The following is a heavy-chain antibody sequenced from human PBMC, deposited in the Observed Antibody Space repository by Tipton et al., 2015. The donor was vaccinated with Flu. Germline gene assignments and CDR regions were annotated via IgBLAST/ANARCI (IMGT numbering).Heavy chain of an antibody. CDR1: GGSFSGYY. V-gene: IGHV4-34*01. D-gene: IGHD6-19*01. J-gene: IGHJ6*02. CDR2: INHSGST. Sequence: TLSLTCGVYGGSFSGYYWSWIRQSPGKGLEWIGEINHSGSTKYNPSLKSRLTISVDTSKNQFSLKVRSVTAADTAVYYCARGQWLARDYYHYAMDVWGQGITVTVSS. CDR3: ARGQWLARDYYHYAMDV.